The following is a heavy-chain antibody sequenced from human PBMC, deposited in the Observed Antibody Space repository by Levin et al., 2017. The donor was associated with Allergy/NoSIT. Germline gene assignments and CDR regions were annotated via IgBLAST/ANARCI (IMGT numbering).Heavy chain of an antibody. V-gene: IGHV5-51*01. J-gene: IGHJ4*02. CDR2: IYPGDSDT. CDR3: ARLGYSYGYSGVGFDY. CDR1: GYSFTSYW. D-gene: IGHD5-18*01. Sequence: EASVKVSCKGSGYSFTSYWIGWVRQMPGKGLEWMGIIYPGDSDTRYSPSFQGQVTISADKSISTAYLQWSSLKASDTAMYYCARLGYSYGYSGVGFDYWGQGTLVTVSS.